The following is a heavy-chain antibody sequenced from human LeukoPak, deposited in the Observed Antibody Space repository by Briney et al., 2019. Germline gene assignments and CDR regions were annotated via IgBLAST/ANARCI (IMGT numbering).Heavy chain of an antibody. D-gene: IGHD3-22*01. Sequence: PSETLSLTCTVSGGSISSYYWSWIRQPPGKGLEWIGYVFYTGNTKYNPSLKSRVTILVDTSKNHFSLRLNSVTAADTAVYYCARENYYDGSGSPSASAPVDHWGQGTLVTVSS. V-gene: IGHV4-59*01. J-gene: IGHJ4*02. CDR3: ARENYYDGSGSPSASAPVDH. CDR2: VFYTGNT. CDR1: GGSISSYY.